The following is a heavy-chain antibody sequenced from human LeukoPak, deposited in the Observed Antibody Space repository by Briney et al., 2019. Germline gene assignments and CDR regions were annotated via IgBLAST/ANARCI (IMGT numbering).Heavy chain of an antibody. CDR1: GFTFNDYT. D-gene: IGHD6-19*01. V-gene: IGHV3-43*01. CDR3: TRDQGKQWLGQSSGGGYFDL. CDR2: ISWDSSGK. J-gene: IGHJ2*01. Sequence: PGGSLRLSCAVSGFTFNDYTMHWVRQAPGKGLEWVSLISWDSSGKYYAKSVKGRFTISRDNSKNSLYLQMNDLRTEDTALYYCTRDQGKQWLGQSSGGGYFDLWGRGTLVTVSS.